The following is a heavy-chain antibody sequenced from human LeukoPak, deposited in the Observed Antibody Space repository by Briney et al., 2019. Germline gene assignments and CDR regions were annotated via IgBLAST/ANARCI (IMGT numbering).Heavy chain of an antibody. D-gene: IGHD3-22*01. CDR2: MNPNSGNT. CDR1: GYTFTSYD. J-gene: IGHJ5*02. V-gene: IGHV1-8*01. CDR3: ARALSMIVWFDP. Sequence: ASVKVSCKASGYTFTSYDINWVRQATGQGLEWMGWMNPNSGNTGYAQKFQGRVTMTRNTSISTAYMELSSLRSEHTAVYYCARALSMIVWFDPWGQGTLVTVSS.